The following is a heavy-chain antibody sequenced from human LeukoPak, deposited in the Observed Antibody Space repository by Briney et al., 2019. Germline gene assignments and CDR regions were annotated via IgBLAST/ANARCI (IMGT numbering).Heavy chain of an antibody. Sequence: PGGSLRLSCAASGFTFSSYGMHWVRQAPGKGLEWVAVISYDGSNKYYADSVKGRFTISRDNSKNTLYLQMNSLRAEDTAVYYCAKGYSSSWYGGGYFDYWGQGTLVTVSS. J-gene: IGHJ4*02. CDR3: AKGYSSSWYGGGYFDY. V-gene: IGHV3-30*18. CDR2: ISYDGSNK. CDR1: GFTFSSYG. D-gene: IGHD6-13*01.